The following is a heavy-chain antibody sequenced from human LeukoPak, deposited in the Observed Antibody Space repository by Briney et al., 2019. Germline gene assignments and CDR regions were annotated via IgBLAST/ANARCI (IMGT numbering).Heavy chain of an antibody. J-gene: IGHJ6*03. CDR1: GFTFSSYS. V-gene: IGHV3-48*01. CDR3: ARVVGYYESYYYMDV. D-gene: IGHD1-26*01. Sequence: GGSLRLSCAASGFTFSSYSMNWVRQAPGKGLEWVSYISSSSSTIYYADSVKGRFTISRDNAKNSLYLQMNSLRAEDTAVYYCARVVGYYESYYYMDVWGKGTTVTVSS. CDR2: ISSSSSTI.